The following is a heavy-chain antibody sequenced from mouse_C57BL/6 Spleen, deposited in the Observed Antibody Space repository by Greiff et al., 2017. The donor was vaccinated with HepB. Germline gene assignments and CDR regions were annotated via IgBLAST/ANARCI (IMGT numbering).Heavy chain of an antibody. V-gene: IGHV1-4*01. J-gene: IGHJ3*01. CDR1: GYTFTSYT. CDR3: AIYYGKGAY. Sequence: QVQLKESGAELARPGASVKMSCKASGYTFTSYTMHWVKQRPGQGLEWIGYINPSSGYTKYNQKFKDKAPLTADKSSSTAYMQLSSLTSEDSAVYYCAIYYGKGAYWGQGTLVTVSA. CDR2: INPSSGYT. D-gene: IGHD2-1*01.